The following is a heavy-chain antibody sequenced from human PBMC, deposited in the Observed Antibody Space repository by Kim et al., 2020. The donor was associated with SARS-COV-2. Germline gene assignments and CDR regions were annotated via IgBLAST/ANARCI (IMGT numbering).Heavy chain of an antibody. Sequence: GGSLRLSCASSGFTYSSWAIHWDRQAPGNGLEWVAVISYDGSNKNYADSVKGRFTISRDNYKNPLYLQMNSLRAEDTALYYCARDTWSRLRGLPYSYYGMDSWGQGTAVTVSS. CDR2: ISYDGSNK. V-gene: IGHV3-30-3*01. CDR1: GFTYSSWA. D-gene: IGHD3-10*01. J-gene: IGHJ6*02. CDR3: ARDTWSRLRGLPYSYYGMDS.